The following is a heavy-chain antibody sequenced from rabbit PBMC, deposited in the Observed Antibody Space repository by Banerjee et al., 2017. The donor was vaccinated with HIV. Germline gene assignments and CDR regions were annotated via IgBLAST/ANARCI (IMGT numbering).Heavy chain of an antibody. Sequence: QLKESGGGLVQPGGSLKLSCKASGFDVSRYYMSWVRQAPGKGLEWIGYIDPVFGITYYASWVNGRFTISSHNAQNTLYLQLNSLTAADTATYFCARDYGTTSGYYGLWGQGTLVTVS. CDR2: IDPVFGIT. V-gene: IGHV1S7*01. D-gene: IGHD1-1*01. J-gene: IGHJ3*01. CDR3: ARDYGTTSGYYGL. CDR1: GFDVSRYY.